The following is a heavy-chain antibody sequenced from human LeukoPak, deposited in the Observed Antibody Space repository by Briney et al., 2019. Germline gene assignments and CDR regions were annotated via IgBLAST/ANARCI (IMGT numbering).Heavy chain of an antibody. J-gene: IGHJ4*02. Sequence: GGSLRLSCAASGFTFSSYSMSWVRQAPGKGLEWVSSIISSSSYIYYADSVKGRFTISRDNAKNSLYLQMNSQRAEDTAVYYCAREDSSGYQFDYWGQGTLVTVSS. D-gene: IGHD3-22*01. V-gene: IGHV3-21*01. CDR1: GFTFSSYS. CDR3: AREDSSGYQFDY. CDR2: IISSSSYI.